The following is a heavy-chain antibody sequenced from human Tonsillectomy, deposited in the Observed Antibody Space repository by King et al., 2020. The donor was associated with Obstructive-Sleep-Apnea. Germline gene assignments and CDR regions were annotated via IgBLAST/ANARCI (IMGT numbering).Heavy chain of an antibody. V-gene: IGHV4-59*08. D-gene: IGHD5-12*01. J-gene: IGHJ4*02. CDR3: ARHRGVEDYGGYGDYFDY. Sequence: QLQESGPGLVKPSETLSLTCTVSGGSISNYYWSWIRQPPGKGLEWIGYMYYSGNTNFNPSLKSRVTISADTSKIQLSLRLSSVTAADTDVYYCARHRGVEDYGGYGDYFDYWGQGTLVTVSS. CDR2: MYYSGNT. CDR1: GGSISNYY.